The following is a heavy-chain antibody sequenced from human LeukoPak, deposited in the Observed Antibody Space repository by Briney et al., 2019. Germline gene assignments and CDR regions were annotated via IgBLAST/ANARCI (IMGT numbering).Heavy chain of an antibody. Sequence: GGSLRLSCAASGFTFSSYSMNWVRRAPGKGLEWVSSISSSSSYIYYADSVKGRFTISRDNAKNTLYLQMNSLRVEDTAVYYCARGRPHGNDYWGQGTLVTVSS. D-gene: IGHD4-23*01. CDR1: GFTFSSYS. V-gene: IGHV3-21*01. J-gene: IGHJ4*02. CDR2: ISSSSSYI. CDR3: ARGRPHGNDY.